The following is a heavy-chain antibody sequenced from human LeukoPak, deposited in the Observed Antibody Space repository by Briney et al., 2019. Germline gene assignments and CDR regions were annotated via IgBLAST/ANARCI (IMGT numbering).Heavy chain of an antibody. V-gene: IGHV3-7*01. D-gene: IGHD2-15*01. Sequence: GGSLRLSCAASRFTFSSYWMSWVRQAPGKGLEWVANIKQDGSEKYYVDSVKGRFTISRDNAKNSLYLQMNSLRAEDTAVYYCARVGCSGGSCYSGRGPFDPWGQGTLVTVSS. CDR3: ARVGCSGGSCYSGRGPFDP. CDR2: IKQDGSEK. J-gene: IGHJ5*02. CDR1: RFTFSSYW.